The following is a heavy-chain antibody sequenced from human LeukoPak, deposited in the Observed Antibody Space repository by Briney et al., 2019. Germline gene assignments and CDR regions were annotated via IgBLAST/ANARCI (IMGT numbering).Heavy chain of an antibody. CDR2: IIPIFGTA. D-gene: IGHD6-19*01. J-gene: IGHJ4*02. Sequence: SYXISWVRQAPGQGLEWMGGIIPIFGTANYAQKFQGRVTITADESTSTAYMELSSLRPEDTAVYYCARAGGIAVAGNFDYWGQGTLVTVSS. CDR3: ARAGGIAVAGNFDY. V-gene: IGHV1-69*01. CDR1: SYX.